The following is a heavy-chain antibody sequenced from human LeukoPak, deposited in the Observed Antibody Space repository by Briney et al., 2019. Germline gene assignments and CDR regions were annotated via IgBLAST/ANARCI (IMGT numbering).Heavy chain of an antibody. J-gene: IGHJ4*02. Sequence: SHTLSLTCAISGDSVSGKSAAWNWIRQSLSRGLEWLGRTYYRSKWYNDYAVSVKSRITINPDTSKNQFSLQLNSVAPEDTAVYYCARVRYSYGLDYWGQGTLVTVSS. CDR2: TYYRSKWYN. CDR3: ARVRYSYGLDY. D-gene: IGHD5-18*01. CDR1: GDSVSGKSAA. V-gene: IGHV6-1*01.